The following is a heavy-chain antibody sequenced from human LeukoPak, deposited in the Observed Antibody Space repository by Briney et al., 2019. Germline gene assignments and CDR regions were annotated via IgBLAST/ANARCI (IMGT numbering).Heavy chain of an antibody. Sequence: SETLSLTCSVSGDSISSYYWSWIRQPPGKGLEWIGYIYYNGSTNHNPSLKSRVTISVDTSKNQFSLKLSPVTAADTAVYYCADTPNWFDPWGQGTLVTVSS. V-gene: IGHV4-59*01. CDR3: ADTPNWFDP. J-gene: IGHJ5*02. D-gene: IGHD2-15*01. CDR2: IYYNGST. CDR1: GDSISSYY.